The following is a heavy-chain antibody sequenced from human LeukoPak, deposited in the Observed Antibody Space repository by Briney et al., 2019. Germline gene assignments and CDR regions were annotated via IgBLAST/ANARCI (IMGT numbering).Heavy chain of an antibody. CDR1: GFTFSNYA. D-gene: IGHD2-21*02. CDR2: ISGSGGNT. CDR3: AKSPIVVVTAPMED. J-gene: IGHJ4*02. V-gene: IGHV3-23*01. Sequence: GGSLRLSCAASGFTFSNYAMNWVRQAPGKGLEWVSAISGSGGNTYYSDSVKGRFTISRDNSKNTLYLQMNSLRAEDTAIYYCAKSPIVVVTAPMEDWGQGTLVTVSS.